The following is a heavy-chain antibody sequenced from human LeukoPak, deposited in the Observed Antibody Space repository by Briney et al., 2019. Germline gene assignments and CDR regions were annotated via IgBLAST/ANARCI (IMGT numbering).Heavy chain of an antibody. D-gene: IGHD3-3*01. J-gene: IGHJ6*03. CDR2: IIPTFGTA. CDR1: GGTFSSYA. CDR3: ARGRITIFGVVTRTYYYYYMDV. V-gene: IGHV1-69*06. Sequence: RASVKVSCKASGGTFSSYAISWVRQAPGQGLEWMGGIIPTFGTANYAQKFQGRVTITADKSTSTAYMELSSLRSEDTAVYYCARGRITIFGVVTRTYYYYYMDVWGKGTTVTVSS.